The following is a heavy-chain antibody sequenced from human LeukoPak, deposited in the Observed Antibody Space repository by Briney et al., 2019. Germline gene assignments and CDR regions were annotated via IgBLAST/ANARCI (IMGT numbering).Heavy chain of an antibody. CDR1: GGSISSSSYY. CDR3: AITYYHDGSGYRHDAFDI. V-gene: IGHV4-39*01. CDR2: IYYSGST. Sequence: SETLSLTCTVSGGSISSSSYYWGWIRQPPGKGLKWIGSIYYSGSTYYNPSLKSRVTISVDTSKNQFSLKLSSVTAADTAVFYCAITYYHDGSGYRHDAFDIWGQGTMVTVSS. J-gene: IGHJ3*02. D-gene: IGHD3-22*01.